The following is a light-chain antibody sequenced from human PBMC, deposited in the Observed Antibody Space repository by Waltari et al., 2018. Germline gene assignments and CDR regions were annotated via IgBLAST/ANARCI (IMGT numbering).Light chain of an antibody. CDR3: QEANSFPLT. CDR2: ATS. V-gene: IGKV1-12*01. J-gene: IGKJ4*01. CDR1: QGIRSW. Sequence: DIQMTQSPPSVSASVGDRVTITCRASQGIRSWLSWYQQKPGKAPKLLIYATSNLQSGFPSRFSGSGSGTEFTLTISSLQPEDVATYYCQEANSFPLTFGGGTKVEI.